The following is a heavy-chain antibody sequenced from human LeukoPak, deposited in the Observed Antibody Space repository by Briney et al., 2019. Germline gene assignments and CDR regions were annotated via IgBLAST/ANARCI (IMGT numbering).Heavy chain of an antibody. Sequence: GGSLRLSCAASGFTFSSYAMHWVRQAPGKGLEWVAVISYDGSNKYYADSVKGRFTISRDNSKNTLYLQMNSLRAEDTAVYYCARDRRLVVPASIYYYYGMDVWGQGTTVTVSS. CDR1: GFTFSSYA. D-gene: IGHD2-2*01. V-gene: IGHV3-30*04. J-gene: IGHJ6*02. CDR2: ISYDGSNK. CDR3: ARDRRLVVPASIYYYYGMDV.